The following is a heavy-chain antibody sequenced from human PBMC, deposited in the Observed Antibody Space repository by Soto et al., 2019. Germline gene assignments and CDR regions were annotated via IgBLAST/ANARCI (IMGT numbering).Heavy chain of an antibody. CDR1: GGTFSSYA. CDR2: IIPIFGTA. Sequence: SVKISCKASGGTFSSYAISWVRQAPGQGLEWMGGIIPIFGTANYAQKFQGRVTITADESTSTAYMELSSLRSEDTAVYYCARGSIAAAPLYYSYGMEVWGEGTTVTVSS. V-gene: IGHV1-69*13. J-gene: IGHJ6*04. CDR3: ARGSIAAAPLYYSYGMEV. D-gene: IGHD6-13*01.